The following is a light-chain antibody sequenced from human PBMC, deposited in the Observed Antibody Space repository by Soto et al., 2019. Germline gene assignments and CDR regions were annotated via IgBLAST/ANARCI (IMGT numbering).Light chain of an antibody. CDR1: QSLLHSNGYNY. V-gene: IGKV2-28*01. J-gene: IGKJ2*01. Sequence: DIVMTQSPLSLPVTPGEPASISCRSSQSLLHSNGYNYLDWYLQKPGQSPQLLIYLGSNRASGVTDRFSGSGSGTDFTLKISRVEAEDVGVYYCMQALLPMYTFGQGTKLEIK. CDR3: MQALLPMYT. CDR2: LGS.